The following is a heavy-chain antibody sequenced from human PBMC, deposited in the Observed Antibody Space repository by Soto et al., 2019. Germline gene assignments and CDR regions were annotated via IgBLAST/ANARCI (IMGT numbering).Heavy chain of an antibody. CDR1: GYSFTSYW. CDR3: ARASYYDILTGSLLGFDY. Sequence: GESLRISCKGSGYSFTSYWIGWVRQMPGKGREWMGIIYPGDSDTRYSPSFQGQVTISADKSVSTAYLQWSSLKASDTAMYYCARASYYDILTGSLLGFDYWGQGTLVTVSS. CDR2: IYPGDSDT. J-gene: IGHJ4*02. D-gene: IGHD3-9*01. V-gene: IGHV5-51*01.